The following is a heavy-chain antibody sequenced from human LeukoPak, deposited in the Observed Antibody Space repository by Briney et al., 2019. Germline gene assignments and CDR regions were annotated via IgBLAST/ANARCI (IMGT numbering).Heavy chain of an antibody. Sequence: EASVKVSCKASGYTFTSYGISWVRQAPGQGLEWMGWISAYNGNTNYAQKLQGRVTMTTDTSTSTAYMELRSLRSDDTAVYYCARDSSGWALYYYGMDVWGQGTTVTVSS. CDR3: ARDSSGWALYYYGMDV. J-gene: IGHJ6*02. V-gene: IGHV1-18*01. CDR2: ISAYNGNT. D-gene: IGHD6-19*01. CDR1: GYTFTSYG.